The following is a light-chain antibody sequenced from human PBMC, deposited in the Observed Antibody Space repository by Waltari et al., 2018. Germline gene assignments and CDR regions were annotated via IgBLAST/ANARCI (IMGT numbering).Light chain of an antibody. CDR1: ISTVGSNH. V-gene: IGLV1-47*01. Sequence: QSVLTQPPSASGPPGQRVSISCSGSISTVGSNHVSWYQQFPGAAPNLVMYKDDQRPSGVPDRFSGSKSGTSASLAINGLRSEDEADYYCASWDASLNGWVFGGGTKLTVL. CDR3: ASWDASLNGWV. CDR2: KDD. J-gene: IGLJ3*02.